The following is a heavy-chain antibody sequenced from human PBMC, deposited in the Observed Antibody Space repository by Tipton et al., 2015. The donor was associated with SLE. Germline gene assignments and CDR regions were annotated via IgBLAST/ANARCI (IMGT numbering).Heavy chain of an antibody. Sequence: QLVQSGPEVKKPGSSVKVSCKASGDTFSSYTITWVRQAPGQGLEWMGRIVPILDIATYAQKFQVRVTITADKSTSTAYMELSSLRSEDTAVYYCAMRSTSSQVDYWGQGTLVTVSS. CDR1: GDTFSSYT. CDR2: IVPILDIA. D-gene: IGHD2-2*01. J-gene: IGHJ4*02. CDR3: AMRSTSSQVDY. V-gene: IGHV1-69*09.